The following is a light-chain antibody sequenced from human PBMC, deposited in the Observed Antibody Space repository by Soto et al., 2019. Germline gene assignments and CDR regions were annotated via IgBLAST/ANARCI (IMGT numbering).Light chain of an antibody. V-gene: IGKV3-20*01. CDR1: ETVTSTY. Sequence: EIVLTQSPGTLSLSPGERATLSCRASETVTSTYLRWYQQKPGQAPRLLIYGASTRATGIPDRFSASGSGADFTITITGLEPEDFAVYYSHQHESGPLTFGGGTKV. J-gene: IGKJ4*01. CDR2: GAS. CDR3: HQHESGPLT.